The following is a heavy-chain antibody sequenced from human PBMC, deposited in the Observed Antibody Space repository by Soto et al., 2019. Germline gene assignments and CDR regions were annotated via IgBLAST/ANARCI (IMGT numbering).Heavy chain of an antibody. Sequence: PSETLSLTCSVSGGSIGSSSFYFGFIRQPPGKGLEWIGGLYYTGTTYYNSSLKSRTTISADNSQNQFSLRQRSLTAADTAVYYSGAYCGRTYCYDWFEPRRQVNLV. J-gene: IGHJ5*02. V-gene: IGHV4-39*01. CDR3: GAYCGRTYCYDWFEP. CDR1: GGSIGSSSFY. D-gene: IGHD2-21*01. CDR2: LYYTGTT.